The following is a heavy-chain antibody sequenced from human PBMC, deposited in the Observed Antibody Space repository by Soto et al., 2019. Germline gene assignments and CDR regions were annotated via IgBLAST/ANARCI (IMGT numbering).Heavy chain of an antibody. CDR3: ARGGIVVVPAPHLFDS. V-gene: IGHV1-2*04. Sequence: QVQLVQSGAEVKKPGASVKVSCKASGYTFTGYYMHWVRQAPGQGLEWMGWINPNSGGTNYAQKFQGWVTMTRDTSITTGYMELSRLRSDGTAVYYCARGGIVVVPAPHLFDSWGQGTLVTVSS. J-gene: IGHJ4*02. CDR2: INPNSGGT. D-gene: IGHD2-2*01. CDR1: GYTFTGYY.